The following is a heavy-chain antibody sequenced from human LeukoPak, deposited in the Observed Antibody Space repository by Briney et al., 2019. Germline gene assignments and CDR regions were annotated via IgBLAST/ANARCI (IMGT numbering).Heavy chain of an antibody. D-gene: IGHD1-14*01. J-gene: IGHJ4*02. Sequence: GGSLRLSCAASGFTFSSYSMNWVRQAPGKGLEWVSLISSSSSYIYYADSVKGRFTISRDNAKNSLYLQMNSLRAEDTAVYYCARDFDRYFDYWGQGTLVTVSS. CDR1: GFTFSSYS. CDR3: ARDFDRYFDY. CDR2: ISSSSSYI. V-gene: IGHV3-21*01.